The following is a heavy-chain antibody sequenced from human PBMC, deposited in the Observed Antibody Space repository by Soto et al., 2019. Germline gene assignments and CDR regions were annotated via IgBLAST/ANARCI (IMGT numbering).Heavy chain of an antibody. CDR2: IRSKTDGGTT. Sequence: GGSLRLSCEASGITFSNAWMNWVRQAPGKGLEYIGRIRSKTDGGTTEYVAPVEGRFTISRDDSKNTMYLQMSGLKTEDTAVYYCTTTRPGTNVFDNWGQGTLVTVSS. CDR1: GITFSNAW. CDR3: TTTRPGTNVFDN. D-gene: IGHD6-13*01. V-gene: IGHV3-15*01. J-gene: IGHJ3*02.